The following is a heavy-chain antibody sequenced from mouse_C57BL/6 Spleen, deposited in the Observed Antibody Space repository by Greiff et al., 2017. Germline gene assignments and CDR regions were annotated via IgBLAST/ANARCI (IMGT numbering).Heavy chain of an antibody. CDR1: GYAFSSYW. J-gene: IGHJ1*03. CDR2: IYPGDGDT. V-gene: IGHV1-80*01. D-gene: IGHD2-3*01. CDR3: ARFYDGYYVWYFDV. Sequence: VKLMESGAELVKPGASVKISCKASGYAFSSYWMNWVKQRPGKGLEWIGQIYPGDGDTNYNGKFKGKATLTADKSSSTAYMQLSSLTSEDSAVYFCARFYDGYYVWYFDVWGTGTTVTVSS.